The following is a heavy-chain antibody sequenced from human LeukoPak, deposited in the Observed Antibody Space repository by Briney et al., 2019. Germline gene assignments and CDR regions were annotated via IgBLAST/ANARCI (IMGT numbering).Heavy chain of an antibody. Sequence: PGGSLLLSCAASGFTFSSYEMNWVRQAPGKGLEWVSYISSSGSTIYYADSVKGRFTISRDNAKNSLYLQMNSLRAEDTAVYYCASRIAAAMFFDYWGQGTLVTVSS. CDR1: GFTFSSYE. CDR3: ASRIAAAMFFDY. CDR2: ISSSGSTI. V-gene: IGHV3-48*03. J-gene: IGHJ4*02. D-gene: IGHD6-13*01.